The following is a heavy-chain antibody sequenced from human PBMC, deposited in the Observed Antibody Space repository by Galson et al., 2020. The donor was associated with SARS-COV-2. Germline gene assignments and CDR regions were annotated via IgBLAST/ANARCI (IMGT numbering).Heavy chain of an antibody. CDR3: AREGTYCGGDCYSGLDY. CDR1: GFTFSSYG. CDR2: IWYDGSNK. J-gene: IGHJ4*02. Sequence: GGSLRLSCAASGFTFSSYGMHWVRQAPGKGLEWVAVIWYDGSNKYYADSVKGRFTISRDNSKNTLYLQMNSLRAEDTAVYYCAREGTYCGGDCYSGLDYWGQGTLVTVSS. V-gene: IGHV3-33*01. D-gene: IGHD2-21*02.